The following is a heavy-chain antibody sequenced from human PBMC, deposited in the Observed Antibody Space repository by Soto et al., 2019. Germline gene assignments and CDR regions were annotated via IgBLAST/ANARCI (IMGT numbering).Heavy chain of an antibody. J-gene: IGHJ4*02. Sequence: PSETLSLTCTVSGGSISSYYWSWIRQPPGKGLEWIGYIYYSGSTNYNPSLKSRVTISVDTSKNQFSLKLSSVTAADTAVYYCARHDSNYAYDYWGQGTLVTVSS. D-gene: IGHD4-4*01. V-gene: IGHV4-59*08. CDR2: IYYSGST. CDR1: GGSISSYY. CDR3: ARHDSNYAYDY.